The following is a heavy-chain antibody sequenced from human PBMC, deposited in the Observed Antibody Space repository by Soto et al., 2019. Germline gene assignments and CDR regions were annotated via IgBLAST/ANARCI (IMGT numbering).Heavy chain of an antibody. V-gene: IGHV1-46*01. J-gene: IGHJ4*02. CDR2: INPSGGST. Sequence: QVQLVQSGAEVKRPGASVKVSCKASGYTFTSYYMHWVRQAPGQGLEWMGIINPSGGSTSYAQKFQGRVTMTRDTSTSTVYMELRSLKSEDTAVYYCARDQSALIYSVGVTATPDFWGQGTLVTVSS. CDR1: GYTFTSYY. CDR3: ARDQSALIYSVGVTATPDF. D-gene: IGHD2-21*02.